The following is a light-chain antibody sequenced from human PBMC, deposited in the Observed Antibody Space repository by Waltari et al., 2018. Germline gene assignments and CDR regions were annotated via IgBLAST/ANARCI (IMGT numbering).Light chain of an antibody. V-gene: IGLV2-8*01. J-gene: IGLJ2*01. CDR2: EVT. CDR1: RSDVGGYNF. CDR3: SSYAGNNVA. Sequence: QSALTQPPSASGSPGPSITISCNGTRSDVGGYNFVARYQKHPGKAPKLMIYEVTKRPSGVPYRFSGSKSGNTASLTISGLQPEEEAHYYCSSYAGNNVALGGGTRLTVL.